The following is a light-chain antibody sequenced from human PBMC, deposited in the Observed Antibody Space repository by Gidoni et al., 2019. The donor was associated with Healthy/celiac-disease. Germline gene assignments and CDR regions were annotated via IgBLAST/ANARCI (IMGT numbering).Light chain of an antibody. CDR1: HSVSSSY. CDR2: GAS. Sequence: EIVLTQSPGTLSLSPGDRATLSCRASHSVSSSYLAWYQQKPGQAPRPLIYGASSRATGIPDRFSGSGSGTDFTLTISRLEPEDFAVCYCQQYGSLFGQXTKLEIK. CDR3: QQYGSL. V-gene: IGKV3-20*01. J-gene: IGKJ2*01.